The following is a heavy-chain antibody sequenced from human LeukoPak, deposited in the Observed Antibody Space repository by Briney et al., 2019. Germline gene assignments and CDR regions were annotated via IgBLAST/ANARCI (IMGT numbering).Heavy chain of an antibody. D-gene: IGHD6-13*01. V-gene: IGHV1-8*01. Sequence: ASVKVSCKASAYTFTSYDINWVRQATGQGLDWMGWMNPNSGNTGYAQKFQGRVTMTRNTSISTAYMELSSLRSEDTAVYYCARASSSWYPYYFDYWGQGTLVTVSS. CDR1: AYTFTSYD. J-gene: IGHJ4*02. CDR3: ARASSSWYPYYFDY. CDR2: MNPNSGNT.